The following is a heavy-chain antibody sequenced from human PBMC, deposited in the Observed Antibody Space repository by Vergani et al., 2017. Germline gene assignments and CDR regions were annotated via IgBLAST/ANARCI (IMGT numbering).Heavy chain of an antibody. CDR1: GSSISSGDYY. CDR2: IYYSGST. J-gene: IGHJ5*02. Sequence: QVQLQESGPGLVKPSQTLSLTCTVSGSSISSGDYYWSWIRQPPGKGLEWIGYIYYSGSTYYNPSLKSRVTLSVDTSKNQFSLKLSSVTAADTAVYYCARDQGVHNWFDPWGQGTLVTVSS. V-gene: IGHV4-30-4*01. CDR3: ARDQGVHNWFDP.